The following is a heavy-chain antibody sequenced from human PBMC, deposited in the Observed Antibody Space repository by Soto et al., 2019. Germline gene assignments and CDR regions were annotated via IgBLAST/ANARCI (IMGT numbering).Heavy chain of an antibody. J-gene: IGHJ4*02. CDR3: ASVTFGGIVLAH. D-gene: IGHD3-16*01. CDR2: IYFNGNT. Sequence: PXGTLSLTVTVSAASFSKYYWTWIRQPPGKGLEWIGYIYFNGNTKYNPSLEGRLTISIDTSKKEFSLKLTSVTAADAAVYYCASVTFGGIVLAHWGQGTLVTVSS. V-gene: IGHV4-59*01. CDR1: AASFSKYY.